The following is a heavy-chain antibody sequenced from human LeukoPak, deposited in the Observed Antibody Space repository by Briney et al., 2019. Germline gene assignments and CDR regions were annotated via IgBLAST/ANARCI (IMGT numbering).Heavy chain of an antibody. V-gene: IGHV3-7*01. CDR2: IKHDGTEK. CDR1: GFRFNTYW. CDR3: VGDPGDY. J-gene: IGHJ4*02. Sequence: GGSLRLSCAASGFRFNTYWMSWVRQAPGKGLEWVAHIKHDGTEKNYVDSVKGRFTISRDNAKNSLYLQMNTLRSEDTAVYYCVGDPGDYWGQGTLVTVSS.